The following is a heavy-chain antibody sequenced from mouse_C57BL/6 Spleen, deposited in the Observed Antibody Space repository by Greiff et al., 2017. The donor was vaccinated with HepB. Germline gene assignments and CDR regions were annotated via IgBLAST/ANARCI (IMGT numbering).Heavy chain of an antibody. V-gene: IGHV5-4*01. CDR1: GFTFSSYA. D-gene: IGHD3-2*02. CDR2: ISDGGSYT. CDR3: ARESGDGYFDV. J-gene: IGHJ1*03. Sequence: EVKLVESGGGLVKPGGSLKLSCAASGFTFSSYAMSWVRQTPEKRLEWVATISDGGSYTYYPDNVKGRFTISRDNAKNNLYLQMSHLKSEDTAMYYCARESGDGYFDVWGTGTTVTVSS.